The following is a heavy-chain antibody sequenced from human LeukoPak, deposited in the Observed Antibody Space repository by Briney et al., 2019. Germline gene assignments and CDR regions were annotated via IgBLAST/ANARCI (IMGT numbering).Heavy chain of an antibody. CDR2: ISAYNGNT. D-gene: IGHD3-22*01. CDR3: ARDHPTYYYDSSGYPYYFDY. V-gene: IGHV1-18*01. J-gene: IGHJ4*02. Sequence: ASVKVSCKASGYTFTSYGISWVRQAPGQGLEWMGWISAYNGNTNYAQKLQGRVTMTTDTSTSTAYMELRSLRSDDTAVYYCARDHPTYYYDSSGYPYYFDYWGQGTLVTVSS. CDR1: GYTFTSYG.